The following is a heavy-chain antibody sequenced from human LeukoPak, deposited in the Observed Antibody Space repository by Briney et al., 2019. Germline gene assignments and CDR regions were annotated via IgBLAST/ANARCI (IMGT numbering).Heavy chain of an antibody. D-gene: IGHD3-22*01. CDR2: IYYSGST. CDR3: ARVFEDYDSAWFDP. V-gene: IGHV4-61*08. Sequence: PSETLSLTCTVSGGSISSGGYYWSWIRQPPGKGLEWIGYIYYSGSTNYNPSLKSRVTISVDTSKNQFSLKLSSVTAADTAVYYCARVFEDYDSAWFDPWGQGTLVTVSS. J-gene: IGHJ5*02. CDR1: GGSISSGGYY.